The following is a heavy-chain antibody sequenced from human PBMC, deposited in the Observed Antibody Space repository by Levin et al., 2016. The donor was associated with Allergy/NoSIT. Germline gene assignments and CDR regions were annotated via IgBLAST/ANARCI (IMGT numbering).Heavy chain of an antibody. CDR3: GKDDCGGDCLLIDY. J-gene: IGHJ4*02. CDR1: GFTFSSYA. D-gene: IGHD2-21*02. Sequence: GGSLRLSCAASGFTFSSYAMSWARQAPGKGLEWVSFITGTGDRTYYADSVKGRFTISRDNSKNTVSLQMNSLSAEDTAVYYCGKDDCGGDCLLIDYWDQGVLVAVSS. V-gene: IGHV3-23*01. CDR2: ITGTGDRT.